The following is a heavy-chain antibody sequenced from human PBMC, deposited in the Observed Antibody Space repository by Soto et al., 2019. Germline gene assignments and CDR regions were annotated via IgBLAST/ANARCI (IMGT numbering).Heavy chain of an antibody. CDR1: GFTFSNYW. CDR2: INGDGTGT. CDR3: GRGASGSYRLDY. V-gene: IGHV3-74*01. D-gene: IGHD3-10*01. J-gene: IGHJ4*02. Sequence: EVQLVESGGGLVQPGGSLRLSCAASGFTFSNYWMHWVRQAPGKGLVWVSRINGDGTGTNYADSVKSQFTISRDNAKNTLYLQMNSLRAEDTAVYYCGRGASGSYRLDYWGQGTLVTVSS.